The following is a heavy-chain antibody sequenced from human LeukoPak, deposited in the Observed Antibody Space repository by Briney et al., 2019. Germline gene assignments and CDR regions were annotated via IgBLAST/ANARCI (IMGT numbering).Heavy chain of an antibody. CDR1: GFTFSTYA. Sequence: GGSLRLSCAASGFTFSTYAMNWVRQGRGMGLGRVSGITGGGDNTYYADSVKGRFTISRDDSKYTLYLQMNSLRAEDTAVYYCAKGVYAVGGALDYWGQGTLVTVSS. CDR3: AKGVYAVGGALDY. V-gene: IGHV3-23*01. D-gene: IGHD2-21*01. J-gene: IGHJ4*02. CDR2: ITGGGDNT.